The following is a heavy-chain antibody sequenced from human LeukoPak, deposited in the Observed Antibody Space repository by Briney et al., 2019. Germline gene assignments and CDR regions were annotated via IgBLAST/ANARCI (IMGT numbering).Heavy chain of an antibody. CDR3: ARDTSGYYGRYEH. D-gene: IGHD3-3*01. V-gene: IGHV4-59*01. CDR2: ISYTGTT. CDR1: GTSIRNKF. J-gene: IGHJ4*02. Sequence: SETLSLTCDVSGTSIRNKFWSWLRHPPGKALEWIGYISYTGTTNYNPSLQSRVTISVDTSKNQLSLKLTSMTAADTAVYYCARDTSGYYGRYEHWGQGTLVTVSS.